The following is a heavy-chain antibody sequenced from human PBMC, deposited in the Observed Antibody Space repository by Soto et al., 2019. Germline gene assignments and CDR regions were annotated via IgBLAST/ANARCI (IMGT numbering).Heavy chain of an antibody. CDR1: GYSFTSYW. CDR3: ASNIAAAGIQAFDI. J-gene: IGHJ3*02. Sequence: PGESLKISCKCSGYSFTSYWISWVRQMPGKGLEWMGRIDPSDSYTNYSPSFQGHVTISADKSISTAYLQWSSLKASDTAMYYCASNIAAAGIQAFDIWGQGTMVTVSS. V-gene: IGHV5-10-1*01. D-gene: IGHD6-13*01. CDR2: IDPSDSYT.